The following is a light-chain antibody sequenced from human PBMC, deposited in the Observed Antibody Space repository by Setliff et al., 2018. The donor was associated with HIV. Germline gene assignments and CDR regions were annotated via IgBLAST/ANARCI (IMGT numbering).Light chain of an antibody. CDR2: DDS. J-gene: IGLJ2*01. CDR3: QVWDSSSDHRQGV. V-gene: IGLV3-21*03. Sequence: SYELAQPPSVSLAPGKTATITCGGNNFGSKSVHWYQQKTGQAPVLVVYDDSDRPSGIPERFSGSNSGNTATLTSSRVEAGDEADYYCQVWDSSSDHRQGVFGGGTKVTVL. CDR1: NFGSKS.